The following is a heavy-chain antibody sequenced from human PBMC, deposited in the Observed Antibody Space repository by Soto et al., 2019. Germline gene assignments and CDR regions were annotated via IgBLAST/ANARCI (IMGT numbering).Heavy chain of an antibody. V-gene: IGHV1-69*01. CDR1: GGTFSSYA. CDR3: ARDRCSGGSCQYYFDY. D-gene: IGHD2-15*01. J-gene: IGHJ4*02. CDR2: IIPIFGTA. Sequence: QVQLVQSGAEVKKPGSSVKVSCKASGGTFSSYAISWVRQAPGQGLEWLGGIIPIFGTANYAQKFQGRVTITADESTSTAYMELSSLRSEDTAVYYCARDRCSGGSCQYYFDYWGQGTLVTVSS.